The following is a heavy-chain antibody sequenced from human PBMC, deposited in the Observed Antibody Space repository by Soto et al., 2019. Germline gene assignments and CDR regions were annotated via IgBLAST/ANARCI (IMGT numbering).Heavy chain of an antibody. V-gene: IGHV4-39*01. Sequence: SETLSLTCTVSGGSISSSIYYWGWIRQPPGKGLEWIGSIYYSGSTYYNPSLKSRVTISVDTSKNQFSLKLSSVTAADTAVYYCARHRVPSNYHLSYYYYYYMDVWGKGTTVTVSS. CDR3: ARHRVPSNYHLSYYYYYYMDV. J-gene: IGHJ6*03. CDR2: IYYSGST. D-gene: IGHD4-4*01. CDR1: GGSISSSIYY.